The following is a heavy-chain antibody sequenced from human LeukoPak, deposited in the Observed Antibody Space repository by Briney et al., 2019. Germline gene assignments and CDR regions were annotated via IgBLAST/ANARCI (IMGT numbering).Heavy chain of an antibody. J-gene: IGHJ4*02. CDR1: GGPISSYY. V-gene: IGHV4-59*13. Sequence: PSETLSLTCTVSGGPISSYYWSWIRQPPGKGLEWSGYIYYGGSTNYNPSLKSRVTISVDTSKNQFSLKLSSVTAADTAVYYCARRPIAAAGNSLDYWGQGTLVTVSS. CDR2: IYYGGST. CDR3: ARRPIAAAGNSLDY. D-gene: IGHD6-13*01.